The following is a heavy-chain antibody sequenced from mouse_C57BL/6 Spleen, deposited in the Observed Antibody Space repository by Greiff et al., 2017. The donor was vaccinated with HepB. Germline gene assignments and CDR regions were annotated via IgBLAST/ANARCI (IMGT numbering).Heavy chain of an antibody. V-gene: IGHV1-15*01. Sequence: VKLMESGAELVRPGASVTLSCKASGYTFTDYEMHWVKQTPVHGLEWIGAIDPETGGTAYNQKFKGKAILTADKSSSTAYMELRSLTSEDSAVYYCTRDDTTVGAYWGQGTLVTVSA. CDR1: GYTFTDYE. D-gene: IGHD1-1*01. CDR3: TRDDTTVGAY. J-gene: IGHJ3*01. CDR2: IDPETGGT.